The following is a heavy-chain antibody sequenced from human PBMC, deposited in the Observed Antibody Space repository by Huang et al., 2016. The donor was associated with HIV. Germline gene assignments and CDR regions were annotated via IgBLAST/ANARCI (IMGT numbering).Heavy chain of an antibody. CDR3: ARGPIRFLAWLLNFDY. J-gene: IGHJ4*02. CDR1: GFTFSSSG. CDR2: ISYDEDNK. Sequence: QILLIESGGGVVQPGRSLRLSCAASGFTFSSSGLHWVRQSPGKGLEWVAGISYDEDNKYYADSVRCRFTISRDNSKSTLYLQMNSLRIEDTAVYYCARGPIRFLAWLLNFDYWGQGALVTVSS. D-gene: IGHD3-3*01. V-gene: IGHV3-30*03.